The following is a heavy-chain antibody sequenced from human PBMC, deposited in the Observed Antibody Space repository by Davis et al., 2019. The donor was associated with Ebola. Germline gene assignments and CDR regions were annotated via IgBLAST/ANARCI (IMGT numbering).Heavy chain of an antibody. CDR1: GYTFTSYG. J-gene: IGHJ5*02. Sequence: ASVKVSCKASGYTFTSYGISWVRQATGQGLEWMGWMNPNSGNTGYAQKFQGRVTMTRNTSISTAYMELSSLRSEDTAVYYCARGRRLGVLRWFDPWGQGTLVTVSS. CDR2: MNPNSGNT. V-gene: IGHV1-8*02. D-gene: IGHD2-2*01. CDR3: ARGRRLGVLRWFDP.